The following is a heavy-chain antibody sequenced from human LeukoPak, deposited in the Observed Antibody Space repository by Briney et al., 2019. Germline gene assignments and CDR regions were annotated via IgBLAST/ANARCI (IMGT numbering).Heavy chain of an antibody. CDR2: IYYSGST. CDR3: ARGRYCSSTSSYRFYYYMDV. V-gene: IGHV4-30-4*08. CDR1: GGSISSGDYY. J-gene: IGHJ6*03. D-gene: IGHD2-2*02. Sequence: SETLSLTCTVSGGSISSGDYYSSWISQPPGKGLEWIGYIYYSGSTYYNPSLKSRVTISVDTSKNQFSLKLSSVTAADTAVYYCARGRYCSSTSSYRFYYYMDVWGKGTTVTVSS.